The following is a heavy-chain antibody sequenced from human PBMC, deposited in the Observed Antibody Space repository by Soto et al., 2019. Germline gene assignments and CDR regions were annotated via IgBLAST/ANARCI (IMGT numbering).Heavy chain of an antibody. Sequence: EVQLLESGGGLVQPGGSPRLSCAASGFTFNSYTMAWVRQAPGKGLEWVSSISGSGGSPSYADSVQGRFTISRDNSRNTLSLQMNSLRAEDTATYYCAKARCSGNSCYVPDYWGHGSLVTVSS. CDR3: AKARCSGNSCYVPDY. CDR2: ISGSGGSP. V-gene: IGHV3-23*01. D-gene: IGHD2-15*01. J-gene: IGHJ4*01. CDR1: GFTFNSYT.